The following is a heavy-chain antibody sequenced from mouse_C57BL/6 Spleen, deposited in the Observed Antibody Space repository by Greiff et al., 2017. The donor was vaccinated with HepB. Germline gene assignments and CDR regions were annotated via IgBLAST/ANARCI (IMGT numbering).Heavy chain of an antibody. V-gene: IGHV1-7*01. CDR2: INPSSGYT. D-gene: IGHD1-1*01. Sequence: VQVVESGAELAKPGASVKLSCKASGYTFTSYWMHWVKQRPGQGLEWIGYINPSSGYTKYNQKFKDKATLTADKSSSTAYMQLSSLTYEDSAVYYCARSFTTVVAKDYWGQGTTLTVSS. CDR3: ARSFTTVVAKDY. CDR1: GYTFTSYW. J-gene: IGHJ2*01.